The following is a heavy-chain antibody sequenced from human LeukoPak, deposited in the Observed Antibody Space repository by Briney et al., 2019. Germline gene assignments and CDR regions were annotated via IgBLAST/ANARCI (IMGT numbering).Heavy chain of an antibody. CDR2: INPNSGGT. CDR3: ARGVSGELSFDAFDI. V-gene: IGHV1-2*02. J-gene: IGHJ3*02. D-gene: IGHD1-26*01. Sequence: ASVKVSCKASGYTFTGYYMHWVRQAPGQGLEWMGWINPNSGGTNYAQKFQGRVTMTRDTSISTAYMELSSLRSEDTAVYYCARGVSGELSFDAFDIWGQGTMVTVSS. CDR1: GYTFTGYY.